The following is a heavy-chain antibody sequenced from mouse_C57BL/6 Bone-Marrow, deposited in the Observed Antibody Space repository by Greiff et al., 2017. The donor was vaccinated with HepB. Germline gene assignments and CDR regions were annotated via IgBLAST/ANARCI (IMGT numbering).Heavy chain of an antibody. CDR2: IYPGSGNT. CDR3: ARWGNFLYYYAMDY. CDR1: GYTFTDYY. Sequence: QVQLKESGAELVRPGASVKLSCKASGYTFTDYYINWVKQRPGQGLEWIARIYPGSGNTYYNEKFKGKATLTAEKSSSTAYMQLSSLTSEDSAVYFCARWGNFLYYYAMDYWGQGTSVTVSS. J-gene: IGHJ4*01. D-gene: IGHD2-1*01. V-gene: IGHV1-76*01.